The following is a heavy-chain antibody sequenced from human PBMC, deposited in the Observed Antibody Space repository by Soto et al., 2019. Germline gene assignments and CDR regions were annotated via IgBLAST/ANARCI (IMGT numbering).Heavy chain of an antibody. CDR1: GFTFSTYT. J-gene: IGHJ4*02. D-gene: IGHD2-2*01. CDR2: INDRSSYV. V-gene: IGHV3-21*06. Sequence: EVQLVESGGGLVKPGGSLRLSCVFSGFTFSTYTMNWVRQAPGKGLEWVASINDRSSYVYYADSVKGRFTISRDNAKNLLYLQMNRLRADETAIYYGGGAAVAQGRSPALDHWGLGTLVTVSS. CDR3: GGAAVAQGRSPALDH.